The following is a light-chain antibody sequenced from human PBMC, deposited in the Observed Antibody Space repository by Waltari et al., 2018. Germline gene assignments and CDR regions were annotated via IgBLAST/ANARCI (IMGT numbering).Light chain of an antibody. CDR1: QSVSSY. Sequence: EIVLTQSPATLSLSPGERATLSCRASQSVSSYLAWYQQKPGQAPRILIYDASNRATGIPARLSGSGSGTDFTLTNSSLEPEDFAVYYCQQRSNWPPGLTFGGGTKVEIK. V-gene: IGKV3-11*01. CDR3: QQRSNWPPGLT. CDR2: DAS. J-gene: IGKJ4*01.